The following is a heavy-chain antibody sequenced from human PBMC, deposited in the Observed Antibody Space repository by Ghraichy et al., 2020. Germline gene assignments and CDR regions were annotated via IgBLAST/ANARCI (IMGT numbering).Heavy chain of an antibody. CDR1: GFSLTDSW. Sequence: GGYLRLSCAASGFSLTDSWMYWVRQVPGKGLVWVSHLSPAANIINYVESVRGRFTISRDTAKNTLFLQMDSLRVDDTAMYYCARGEFGLVDWGRGTLVTVSA. V-gene: IGHV3-74*01. CDR2: LSPAANII. CDR3: ARGEFGLVD. J-gene: IGHJ4*02. D-gene: IGHD3/OR15-3a*01.